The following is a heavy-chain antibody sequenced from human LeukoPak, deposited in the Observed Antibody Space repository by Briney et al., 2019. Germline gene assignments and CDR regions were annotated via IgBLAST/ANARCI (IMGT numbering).Heavy chain of an antibody. D-gene: IGHD2-15*01. V-gene: IGHV1-18*01. Sequence: ASVKVSCKASGYTFTSYSISWVRQAPGQGVAGVGWISAYNCNTIYAQKVKGRVTMTTDTSTSTAYMELRSLKSDDTAVYYCARASYCSGGSCYSDYWGQGTLVTVSS. J-gene: IGHJ4*02. CDR1: GYTFTSYS. CDR2: ISAYNCNT. CDR3: ARASYCSGGSCYSDY.